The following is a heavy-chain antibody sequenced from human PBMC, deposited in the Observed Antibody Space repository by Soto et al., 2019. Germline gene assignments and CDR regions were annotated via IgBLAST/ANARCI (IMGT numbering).Heavy chain of an antibody. CDR2: IWYDGSNK. CDR1: GFTFSSYG. V-gene: IGHV3-33*01. D-gene: IGHD2-15*01. CDR3: ARAGGYFGPIDY. Sequence: GGSLRLSCAASGFTFSSYGMHWVRQAPGKGLEWVAVIWYDGSNKYYADSVKGRFTISRDNSKSTLYLQMNSLRAEDTAVYYCARAGGYFGPIDYWGQGTLVTVSS. J-gene: IGHJ4*02.